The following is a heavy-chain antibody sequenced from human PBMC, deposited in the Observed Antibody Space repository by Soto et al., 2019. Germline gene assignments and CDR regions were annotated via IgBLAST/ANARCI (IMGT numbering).Heavy chain of an antibody. CDR2: IKTDGSIT. Sequence: EVQMVESGGGLVQPGGSLRLSCAVSGFSFSSYWMHWVRQAPGKGLVWVSRIKTDGSITSYAESVKGRFTISRDNAKNTLYLQLNSLRVEDTAVYYCARVGTGSYWFDYWGQGTLVTVSS. J-gene: IGHJ4*02. D-gene: IGHD1-26*01. V-gene: IGHV3-74*01. CDR3: ARVGTGSYWFDY. CDR1: GFSFSSYW.